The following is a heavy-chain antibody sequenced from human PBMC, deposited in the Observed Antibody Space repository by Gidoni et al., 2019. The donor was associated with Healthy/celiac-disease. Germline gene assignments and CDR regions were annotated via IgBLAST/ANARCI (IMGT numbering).Heavy chain of an antibody. V-gene: IGHV3-53*04. CDR3: AREGRDGYSDY. Sequence: EVKLVESGGGLVQPGGSMRISCAASGFHLSSNYMSWVRQAPGKGMGWVSVIYIGGSTYYADSVKGRVTISIQNSKNTLYLQMNSLRAEDTAVYYCAREGRDGYSDYWGQGTLVTVAS. CDR1: GFHLSSNY. J-gene: IGHJ4*02. CDR2: IYIGGST.